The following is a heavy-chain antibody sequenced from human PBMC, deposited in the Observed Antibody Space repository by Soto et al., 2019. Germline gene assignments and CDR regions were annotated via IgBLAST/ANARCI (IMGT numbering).Heavy chain of an antibody. CDR1: GYTFTSYG. D-gene: IGHD3-3*01. Sequence: GASVKVSCKASGYTFTSYGISWVRQAPGQGLEWMGWISAYNGNTNYAQKLQGRVTMTTDTSTSTAYMELRSLRSDDTAVYYCARDVPNYDFWSGPYYYYGMGVWGQGTTVTVSS. V-gene: IGHV1-18*04. J-gene: IGHJ6*02. CDR2: ISAYNGNT. CDR3: ARDVPNYDFWSGPYYYYGMGV.